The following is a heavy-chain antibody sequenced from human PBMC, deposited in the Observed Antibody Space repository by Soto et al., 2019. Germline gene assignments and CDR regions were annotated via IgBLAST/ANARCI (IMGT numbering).Heavy chain of an antibody. CDR2: INSDGSST. CDR1: GFTFSSYW. Sequence: GGSLRLSCAASGFTFSSYWMHWVRQAPGKGLVWVSRINSDGSSTSYADSVKGRFTISRDNAKNTLYLQMNSLRAEDTAVYYCARVGVVDAFDIWGQGTMVTVSS. J-gene: IGHJ3*02. V-gene: IGHV3-74*01. D-gene: IGHD3-3*01. CDR3: ARVGVVDAFDI.